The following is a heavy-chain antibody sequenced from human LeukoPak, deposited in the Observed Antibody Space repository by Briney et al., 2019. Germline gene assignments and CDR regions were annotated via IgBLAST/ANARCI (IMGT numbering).Heavy chain of an antibody. CDR2: ISSSSSTI. CDR1: GFTFSSYS. D-gene: IGHD6-6*01. Sequence: PGGSLRLSCAASGFTFSSYSMNWVRQAPGKGLEWVSYISSSSSTIYYADSVKGRFTISRDNAKNSLYLQMNNLRAEDTAVYYCASGSSSVGYWGQGTRVTVSS. CDR3: ASGSSSVGY. V-gene: IGHV3-48*01. J-gene: IGHJ4*02.